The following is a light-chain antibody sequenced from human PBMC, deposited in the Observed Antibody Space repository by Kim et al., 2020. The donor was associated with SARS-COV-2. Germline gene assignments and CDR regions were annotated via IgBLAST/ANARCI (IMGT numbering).Light chain of an antibody. J-gene: IGKJ1*01. Sequence: DIQMTQSPSTLSASVGDRLTITCRASQSISTWLAWYQQKAGKAPKLLIHTTSTLKSGVPSRFSGSGSGTEFTLTISSLQPDDFAAYYCQQHSSYPWTFGLGTKVDIK. V-gene: IGKV1-5*03. CDR3: QQHSSYPWT. CDR1: QSISTW. CDR2: TTS.